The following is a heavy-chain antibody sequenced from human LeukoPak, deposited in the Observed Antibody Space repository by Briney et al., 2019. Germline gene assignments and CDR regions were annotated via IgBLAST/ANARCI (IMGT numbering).Heavy chain of an antibody. CDR1: GFTFSSYS. J-gene: IGHJ4*02. CDR2: ISSSSSYI. CDR3: ARDYPRTGDLDY. Sequence: PGGSLRLSCAASGFTFSSYSMNWVRQAPGKGLEWVSSISSSSSYIYYADSVKGRFTISRDNAKNSLYLQMNSLRTEDTAVYYCARDYPRTGDLDYWGQGTLVTVSS. V-gene: IGHV3-21*01. D-gene: IGHD7-27*01.